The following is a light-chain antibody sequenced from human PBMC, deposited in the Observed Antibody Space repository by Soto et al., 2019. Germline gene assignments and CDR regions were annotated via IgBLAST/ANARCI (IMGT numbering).Light chain of an antibody. J-gene: IGKJ5*01. CDR1: QSVLYSSNNKNY. CDR3: QQFNSYPSIT. Sequence: DIVMTQSPDSLAVSLGERATINCKSSQSVLYSSNNKNYLAWYQQKPGQPPKLLIYWASTRESGVPDRFSGSGSGTDFTLTISSLQPEDFATYYCQQFNSYPSITFGQGTRLEIK. V-gene: IGKV4-1*01. CDR2: WAS.